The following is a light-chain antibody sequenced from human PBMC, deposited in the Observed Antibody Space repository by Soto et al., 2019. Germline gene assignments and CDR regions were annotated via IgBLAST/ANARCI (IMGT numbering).Light chain of an antibody. Sequence: SALTQPASVSGSPGQSITISYTGTGSDIGGYNYVSWYQQHPGKAPKVMIYEVSNRPSGVSNRFSASKSGNTASLTISGLQAEDEADYYCSSYTTSSTRVFGGGTKLTVL. CDR1: GSDIGGYNY. J-gene: IGLJ2*01. V-gene: IGLV2-14*01. CDR3: SSYTTSSTRV. CDR2: EVS.